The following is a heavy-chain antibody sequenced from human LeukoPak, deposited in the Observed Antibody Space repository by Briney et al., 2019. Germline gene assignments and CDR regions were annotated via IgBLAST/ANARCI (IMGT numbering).Heavy chain of an antibody. CDR2: TYYRSKWYN. CDR1: GDSVSNKSAV. V-gene: IGHV6-1*01. Sequence: SQTRSLTCAISGDSVSNKSAVWNWIRQSPSRGLEWLGRTYYRSKWYNDYGASVKSRITVNPDTSKNQFSLQLNSVTPEDTAVYYCVRSQYWRFDDWGQGTLVTVSS. J-gene: IGHJ4*02. CDR3: VRSQYWRFDD. D-gene: IGHD2-8*02.